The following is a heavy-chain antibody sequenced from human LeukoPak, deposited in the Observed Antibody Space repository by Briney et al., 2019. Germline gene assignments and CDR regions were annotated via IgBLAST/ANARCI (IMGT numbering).Heavy chain of an antibody. J-gene: IGHJ4*02. D-gene: IGHD2-15*01. V-gene: IGHV1-24*01. CDR3: AREYCSGGSCYRRFIAVAGLDY. Sequence: ASVKVSCKVSGYTLTELSMHWVRQAPGKGLEWMGGFDPEDGETIYAQKFQGRVTMTEDTSTDTAYMELSSLRSEDTAVYYCAREYCSGGSCYRRFIAVAGLDYWGQGTLVTVSS. CDR2: FDPEDGET. CDR1: GYTLTELS.